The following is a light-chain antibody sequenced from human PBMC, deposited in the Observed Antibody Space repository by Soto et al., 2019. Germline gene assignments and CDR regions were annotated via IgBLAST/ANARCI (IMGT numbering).Light chain of an antibody. Sequence: DIVLKQSPGTLSLSTGDRATLSCRASQSVGSNLAWYQQKPGQAPRLLIFGASSRATGVPARFSGSGSGTEFTLTINSLQSEDFAVYFCQQYDNLPLTFGPGTKVDIK. V-gene: IGKV3-15*01. J-gene: IGKJ3*01. CDR1: QSVGSN. CDR3: QQYDNLPLT. CDR2: GAS.